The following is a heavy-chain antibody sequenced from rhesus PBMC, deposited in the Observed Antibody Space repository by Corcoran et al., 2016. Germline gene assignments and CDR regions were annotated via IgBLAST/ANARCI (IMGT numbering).Heavy chain of an antibody. CDR2: ITNAGATT. Sequence: EVQLVESGGGLAKPGGSLRLSCAASGSTFSDYYMDWIRQAPGKGREWVSRITNAGATTWYTSSVKGRFIISKENAKNTLYFQMNGLRVEDTAVYYCAFGNYFDFWGQGVLVTVSS. V-gene: IGHV3-178*01. CDR3: AFGNYFDF. CDR1: GSTFSDYY. J-gene: IGHJ4*01. D-gene: IGHD4-29*01.